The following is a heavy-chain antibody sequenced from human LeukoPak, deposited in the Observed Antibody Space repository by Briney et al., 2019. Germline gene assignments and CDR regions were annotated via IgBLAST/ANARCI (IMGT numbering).Heavy chain of an antibody. V-gene: IGHV4-34*01. D-gene: IGHD5-18*01. J-gene: IGHJ3*02. CDR2: INHSGST. CDR1: GGSFSGYY. Sequence: SETLSLTCAVYGGSFSGYYWSWIRQPPGKGLEWIGEINHSGSTNYNPSLKSRVTISVDKSKKQFSLKLDSVTAADTAVYYCARYTAMVAFHAHGFDIWGQGTVVTVSS. CDR3: ARYTAMVAFHAHGFDI.